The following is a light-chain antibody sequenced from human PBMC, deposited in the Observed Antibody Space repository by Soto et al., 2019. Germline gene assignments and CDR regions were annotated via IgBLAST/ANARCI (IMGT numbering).Light chain of an antibody. CDR2: DVS. Sequence: EIVLTQSPATLSLSPGERATLSCRASQTISTYLAWYQQKPGLAPGLLIFDVSERATGVPARFSGSGSGTDFTLTINSLEPEDFAVDYCQHRTSWPYQFSFGPGTKL. CDR1: QTISTY. J-gene: IGKJ3*01. V-gene: IGKV3-11*01. CDR3: QHRTSWPYQFS.